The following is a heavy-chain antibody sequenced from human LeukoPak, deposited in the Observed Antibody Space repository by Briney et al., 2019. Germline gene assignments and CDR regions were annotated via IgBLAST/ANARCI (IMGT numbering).Heavy chain of an antibody. Sequence: PGGSLRLSCAASGFTFSNYGMNWVRQAPGKGLEWVSGITDAGDPTYYADSVKGRFTIPRDNSKNTLNLQMDSLRVEDTAVYYCAKRVPYSSSSVYFDYWGQGTLVIVSS. CDR3: AKRVPYSSSSVYFDY. CDR1: GFTFSNYG. V-gene: IGHV3-23*01. J-gene: IGHJ4*02. D-gene: IGHD6-6*01. CDR2: ITDAGDPT.